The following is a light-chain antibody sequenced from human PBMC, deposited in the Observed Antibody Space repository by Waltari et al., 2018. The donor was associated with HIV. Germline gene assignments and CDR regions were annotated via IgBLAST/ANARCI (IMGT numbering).Light chain of an antibody. CDR3: QQINMPFT. V-gene: IGKV1-9*01. CDR1: QGISTY. CDR2: AAS. J-gene: IGKJ3*01. Sequence: DIQLTQSPSFLSASVGDRVTVTCRAGQGISTYLAWYQQKPGKAPKLLLYAASTLQTGVPSTFSGIGSGTEFTLTISSLQPEDVPTYYCQQINMPFTFGPCTKVDIK.